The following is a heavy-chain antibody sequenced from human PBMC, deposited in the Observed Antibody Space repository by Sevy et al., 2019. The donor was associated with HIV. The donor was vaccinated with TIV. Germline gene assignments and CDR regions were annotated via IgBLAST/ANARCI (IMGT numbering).Heavy chain of an antibody. J-gene: IGHJ4*02. CDR1: GFNFNSYY. CDR2: ISLDDGVT. CDR3: ARVRGVFVFDF. V-gene: IGHV1-2*02. D-gene: IGHD3-10*01. Sequence: ASVKVSCKASGFNFNSYYLHWVRQAPGQGLVWMGWISLDDGVTSYAQKFQGGVTMTRDTSISTAYMEVTRLRSDDTATYFCARVRGVFVFDFWGQGSLVTVSS.